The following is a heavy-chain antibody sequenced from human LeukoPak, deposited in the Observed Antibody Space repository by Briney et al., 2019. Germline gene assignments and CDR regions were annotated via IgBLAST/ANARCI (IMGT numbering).Heavy chain of an antibody. D-gene: IGHD3-3*01. CDR3: ARDDLWTIPGYFQH. V-gene: IGHV1-69*04. Sequence: SVKVSCKASGGTFSSYAISLVRQAPGQGLEWMVRIIPILGIANYAQKFQGRVTITADKSTSTAYMELSSLRSEDTAVYYCARDDLWTIPGYFQHWGQGTLVTVSS. CDR2: IIPILGIA. J-gene: IGHJ1*01. CDR1: GGTFSSYA.